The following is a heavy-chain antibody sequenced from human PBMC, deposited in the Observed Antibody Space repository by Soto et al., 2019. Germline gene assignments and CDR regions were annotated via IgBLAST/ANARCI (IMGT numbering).Heavy chain of an antibody. D-gene: IGHD4-4*01. V-gene: IGHV4-31*03. Sequence: QVQLQESGPGLVKPSQTLSLTCTVSGGSISSGGYYWSWIRQHPGKGLEWIGYIYYSGSTYYNPSLKSRVTISVDTSKNQFSLKLSSVTAADTAVYYCARERRVGQKVTHHAFDIWGQGTMVTVSS. CDR3: ARERRVGQKVTHHAFDI. CDR2: IYYSGST. CDR1: GGSISSGGYY. J-gene: IGHJ3*02.